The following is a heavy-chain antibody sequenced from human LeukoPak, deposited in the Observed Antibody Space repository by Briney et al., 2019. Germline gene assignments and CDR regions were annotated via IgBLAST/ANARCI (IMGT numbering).Heavy chain of an antibody. Sequence: SETLSLTCTVSGGSISIYYWTWIRQPPGKGLKWIGHIHYSGSTDYDPSLKSRVTISVDTSKNQFSLKLSSVTAADTAMYYCARGWGYFDYWGQGTLVTVSS. CDR3: ARGWGYFDY. D-gene: IGHD3-16*01. CDR2: IHYSGST. CDR1: GGSISIYY. V-gene: IGHV4-59*01. J-gene: IGHJ4*02.